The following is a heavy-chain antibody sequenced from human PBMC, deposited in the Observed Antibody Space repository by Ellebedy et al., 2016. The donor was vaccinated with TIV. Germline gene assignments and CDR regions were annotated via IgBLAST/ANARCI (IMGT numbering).Heavy chain of an antibody. CDR2: ISPYNGYA. CDR1: GYTFNSYS. D-gene: IGHD4-17*01. V-gene: IGHV1-18*01. Sequence: ASVKVSCKASGYTFNSYSISWVRQAPGQGLEWMGWISPYNGYAGYAQKFQARVTMTADTSTSTAYMELTSLRSDDTAVYYCAREVYGDSLNWFDPWGQGTLVTVSS. CDR3: AREVYGDSLNWFDP. J-gene: IGHJ5*02.